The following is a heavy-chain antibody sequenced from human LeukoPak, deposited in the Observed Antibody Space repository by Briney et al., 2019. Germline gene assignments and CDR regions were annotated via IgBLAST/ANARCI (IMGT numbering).Heavy chain of an antibody. J-gene: IGHJ6*03. V-gene: IGHV4-39*01. CDR2: IYYSGST. CDR1: GCSISSSSYY. Sequence: ASETLSLTCTVSGCSISSSSYYWGWIRQPPGKGLEWIGSIYYSGSTYYNPSLKSRVTISVDTSKNQFSLKLTSVTAADTAVYYRARPGGYYGSGNYYMAVWGRGTTVTIAS. D-gene: IGHD3-10*01. CDR3: ARPGGYYGSGNYYMAV.